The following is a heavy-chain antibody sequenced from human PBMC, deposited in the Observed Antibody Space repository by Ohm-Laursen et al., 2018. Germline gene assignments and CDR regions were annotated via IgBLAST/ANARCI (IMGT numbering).Heavy chain of an antibody. CDR1: GGTFSSYA. V-gene: IGHV1-69*06. D-gene: IGHD6-19*01. CDR3: AREEQWLVRGQFDY. J-gene: IGHJ4*02. Sequence: SSVKVSCKASGGTFSSYAISWVRQAPGQGLEWMRGIIPIFGTANYAQKFQGRVTITADKSTSTAYMELSSLRSEDTAVYYCAREEQWLVRGQFDYWGQGTLVTVSS. CDR2: IIPIFGTA.